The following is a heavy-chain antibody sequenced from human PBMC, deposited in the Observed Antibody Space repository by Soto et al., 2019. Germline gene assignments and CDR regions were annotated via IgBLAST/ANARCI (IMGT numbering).Heavy chain of an antibody. D-gene: IGHD3-10*01. CDR1: GGSFSRYG. CDR3: ARELKEPGSYYYYGLDV. CDR2: IIPIIGTT. Sequence: SVNVSCKASGGSFSRYGITWVRQAPGQGLEWMGGIIPIIGTTKYAQKFQGRVTVTADESTTTAYMELSSLISEDTAVYYCARELKEPGSYYYYGLDVWGQGTTVTVSS. V-gene: IGHV1-69*13. J-gene: IGHJ6*02.